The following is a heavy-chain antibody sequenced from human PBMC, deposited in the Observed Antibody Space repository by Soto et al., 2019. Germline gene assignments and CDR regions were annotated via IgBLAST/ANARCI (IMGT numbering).Heavy chain of an antibody. V-gene: IGHV4-4*09. Sequence: SETLSIASNIPGSSIISSCWTYFRQPPGQGLEWIGYICTGGTTKYNPSLKSRVTMSVDTSKTQFSLKLTSVTAADTAVYYCARVGSKSFYYATDVWGQGTTVS. CDR2: ICTGGTT. CDR3: ARVGSKSFYYATDV. CDR1: GSSIISSC. J-gene: IGHJ6*02. D-gene: IGHD4-4*01.